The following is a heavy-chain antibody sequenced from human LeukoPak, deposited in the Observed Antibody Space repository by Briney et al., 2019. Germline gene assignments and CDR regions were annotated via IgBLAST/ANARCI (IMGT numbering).Heavy chain of an antibody. D-gene: IGHD5-18*01. Sequence: SETLSLTCTVSGGSISSSSYYWGWIRQLPGKGLEWIGSIYYTGSTYHNPSLKSRVPISVDTSKNQFSLKSSSVTAADTAVDRCARHVVQLWLFDYWGEGTLVSDSS. CDR3: ARHVVQLWLFDY. CDR2: IYYTGST. J-gene: IGHJ4*02. V-gene: IGHV4-39*01. CDR1: GGSISSSSYY.